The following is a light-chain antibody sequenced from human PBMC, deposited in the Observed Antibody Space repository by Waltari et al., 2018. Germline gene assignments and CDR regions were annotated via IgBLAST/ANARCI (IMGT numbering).Light chain of an antibody. Sequence: QSALTQPPSVSGSPGQSVTFSCTGTNTDIGAYNRVSWYQQPPGTAPRLIISHVVHRPSGVPDRFSGSKSDTTASLTISGLQPEDEADYYCASYTRVDSYVFGSGTKVTVL. J-gene: IGLJ1*01. V-gene: IGLV2-18*02. CDR1: NTDIGAYNR. CDR3: ASYTRVDSYV. CDR2: HVV.